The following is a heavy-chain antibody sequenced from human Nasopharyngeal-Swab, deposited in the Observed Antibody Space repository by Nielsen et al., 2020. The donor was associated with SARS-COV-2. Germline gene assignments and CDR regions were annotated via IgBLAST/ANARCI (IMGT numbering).Heavy chain of an antibody. D-gene: IGHD3-22*01. J-gene: IGHJ4*02. CDR3: AKDPVMYYDSSGYYYFDY. CDR1: GFTFSSYG. V-gene: IGHV3-30*02. Sequence: GGSLRLSCAASGFTFSSYGMHWVRQAPGKGLEWVAVIWYDGSNKYYADSVKGRFTISRDNSKNTLYLQMNSLRAEDTAVYYCAKDPVMYYDSSGYYYFDYWGQGTLVTVSS. CDR2: IWYDGSNK.